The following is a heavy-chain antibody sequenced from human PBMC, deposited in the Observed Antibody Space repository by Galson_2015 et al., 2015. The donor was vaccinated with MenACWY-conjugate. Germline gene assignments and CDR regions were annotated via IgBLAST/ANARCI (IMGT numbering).Heavy chain of an antibody. V-gene: IGHV1-46*01. J-gene: IGHJ3*02. Sequence: SVKVSCKASGYTFTSYYMHWVRQAPGQGLEWMGIINPSGGSTSYAQKFQGRVTMTRDTSTSTVYMELSSLRSEDTAVYYCARELPRGVYSGSYFGGDGAFDIWGQGTMVTVSS. CDR1: GYTFTSYY. CDR3: ARELPRGVYSGSYFGGDGAFDI. D-gene: IGHD1-26*01. CDR2: INPSGGST.